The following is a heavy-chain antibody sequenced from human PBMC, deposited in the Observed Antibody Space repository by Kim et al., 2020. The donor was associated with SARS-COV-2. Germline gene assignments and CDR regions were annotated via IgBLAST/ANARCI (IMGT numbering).Heavy chain of an antibody. J-gene: IGHJ4*02. D-gene: IGHD3-3*01. CDR3: ARATSLPRFLEWLSDFDY. CDR1: GFTFSSYS. Sequence: GGSLRLSCAASGFTFSSYSMNWVRQAPGKGLEWVSSISSSSSYIYYADSVKGRFTISRDNAKNSLYLQMNSLRAEDTAVYYCARATSLPRFLEWLSDFDYWGQGTLVTVSS. CDR2: ISSSSSYI. V-gene: IGHV3-21*01.